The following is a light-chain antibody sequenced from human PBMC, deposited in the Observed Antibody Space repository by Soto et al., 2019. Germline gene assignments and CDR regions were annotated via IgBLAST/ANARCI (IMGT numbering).Light chain of an antibody. CDR3: QQYNNYSPT. V-gene: IGKV1-5*01. J-gene: IGKJ1*01. CDR2: DAS. Sequence: DIHMTQSPSTLSAFVGDRVTITCRASQSIPNWVAWYQQKPGKAPKLLIYDASNLESGVPSRFSGGGSGTDFTLTVSSLQPDDFATYYCQQYNNYSPTFGQGTKV. CDR1: QSIPNW.